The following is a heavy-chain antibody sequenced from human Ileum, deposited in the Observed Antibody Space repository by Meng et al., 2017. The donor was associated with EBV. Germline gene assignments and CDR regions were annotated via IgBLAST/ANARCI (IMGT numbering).Heavy chain of an antibody. V-gene: IGHV1-18*01. J-gene: IGHJ4*02. Sequence: VQLVQSGAEVKKPGSSVKVSCKTSGYICSIHAISWLRQAPGQGLEWMGWISTYNGDTNYEQKLQDRVTITTDTSTSTAYMELRSLRSDDTAMYYCARDPSNSAGRRTYFDYWGQGTLVTVSS. CDR1: GYICSIHA. CDR2: ISTYNGDT. D-gene: IGHD3-10*01. CDR3: ARDPSNSAGRRTYFDY.